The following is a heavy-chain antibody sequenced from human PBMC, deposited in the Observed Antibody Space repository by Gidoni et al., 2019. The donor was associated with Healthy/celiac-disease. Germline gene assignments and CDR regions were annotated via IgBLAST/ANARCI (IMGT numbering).Heavy chain of an antibody. Sequence: YYNPSLKSRVTISVDTSKNQFSLKLSSVTAADTAVYYCASLPPDYYDSSGYYNFHFDYWGQGTLVTVSS. D-gene: IGHD3-22*01. V-gene: IGHV4-39*01. J-gene: IGHJ4*02. CDR3: ASLPPDYYDSSGYYNFHFDY.